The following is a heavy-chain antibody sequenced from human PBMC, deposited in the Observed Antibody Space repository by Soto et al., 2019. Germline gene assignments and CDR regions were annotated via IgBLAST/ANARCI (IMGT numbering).Heavy chain of an antibody. Sequence: PSETLSLTCTVSSGSVPSGGYFWSWIRQLPGKALEWIGYIYHTGSTFSNPSLKSRVTISLDTSKSQFSLRLSSVTAGDTAMYFCARSSARSMFDFWGPGTPVTVSS. J-gene: IGHJ4*02. CDR3: ARSSARSMFDF. V-gene: IGHV4-31*03. CDR1: SGSVPSGGYF. D-gene: IGHD2-2*01. CDR2: IYHTGST.